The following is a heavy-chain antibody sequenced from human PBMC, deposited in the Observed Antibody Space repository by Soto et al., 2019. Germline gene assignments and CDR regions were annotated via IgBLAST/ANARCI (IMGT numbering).Heavy chain of an antibody. Sequence: SVKVSCKAYGGTFSSYAISWVRQAPGQGLEWMGGIIPIFGTANYAQKFQGRVTITADESTSTAYMELSSLRSEDTAVYYCARATTTDIVATIPHFDLWGRGTLVTVSS. CDR2: IIPIFGTA. CDR3: ARATTTDIVATIPHFDL. V-gene: IGHV1-69*13. D-gene: IGHD5-12*01. CDR1: GGTFSSYA. J-gene: IGHJ2*01.